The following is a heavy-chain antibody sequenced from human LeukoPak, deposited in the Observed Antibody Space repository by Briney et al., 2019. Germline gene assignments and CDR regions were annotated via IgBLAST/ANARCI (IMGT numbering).Heavy chain of an antibody. CDR2: IYRDGTT. J-gene: IGHJ4*02. Sequence: GGSLRLSCAASGFTVSDNFMNWVRQAPGKGLEWVSVIYRDGTTYYTDSVNGRFTISRDNSKNTLYIQMNSLRADDTAVYYCARDPAPGYSDYWGQGTLVTVSS. D-gene: IGHD3-9*01. CDR3: ARDPAPGYSDY. CDR1: GFTVSDNF. V-gene: IGHV3-66*01.